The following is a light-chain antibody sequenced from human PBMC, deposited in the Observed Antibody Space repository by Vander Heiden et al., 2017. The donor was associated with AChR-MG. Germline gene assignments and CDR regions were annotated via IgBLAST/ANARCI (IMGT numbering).Light chain of an antibody. CDR3: QQDDSYPFT. Sequence: EIVLTQAPGTLSLSPGERVTLSCRASETVSGRYFAWYQQKPGQAPRLLIYGADNRATDIPDRFRGSGSGTDFTLTISRLEPEDFAVYVCQQDDSYPFTFGHGTKVDIK. CDR1: ETVSGRY. CDR2: GAD. J-gene: IGKJ3*01. V-gene: IGKV3-20*01.